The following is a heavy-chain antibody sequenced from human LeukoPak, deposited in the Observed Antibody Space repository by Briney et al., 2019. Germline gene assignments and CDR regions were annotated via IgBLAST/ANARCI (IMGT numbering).Heavy chain of an antibody. V-gene: IGHV3-11*05. D-gene: IGHD3-22*01. CDR1: GFTFSDYY. Sequence: GGSLRLSCAASGFTFSDYYMSWIRQAPGKGLEWVSYISSSSSYTNYADSVKGRFTISRDNAKNSLYLQMNSLRAEDTAVYYCAKARIVVVPPADALDVWGQGTLVTVSS. CDR3: AKARIVVVPPADALDV. J-gene: IGHJ3*01. CDR2: ISSSSSYT.